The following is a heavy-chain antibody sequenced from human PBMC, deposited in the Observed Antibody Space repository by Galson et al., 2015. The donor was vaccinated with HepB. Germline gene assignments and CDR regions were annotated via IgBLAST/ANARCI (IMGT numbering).Heavy chain of an antibody. CDR1: GFTVSSNY. J-gene: IGHJ2*01. V-gene: IGHV3-66*01. Sequence: SLRLSCAASGFTVSSNYMSWVRQAPGKGLEWVSVIYSGGSTYYADSVKGRFTISRDNSKNTLYLQMNSLRAEDTAVYYCARDYDFMGVPPNWYFDLWGRGTLVTVSS. CDR3: ARDYDFMGVPPNWYFDL. D-gene: IGHD3/OR15-3a*01. CDR2: IYSGGST.